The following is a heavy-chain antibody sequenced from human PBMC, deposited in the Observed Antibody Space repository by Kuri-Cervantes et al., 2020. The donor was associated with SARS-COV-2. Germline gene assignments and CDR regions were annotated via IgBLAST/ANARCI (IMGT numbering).Heavy chain of an antibody. Sequence: SVKVSCKASGCTFSHYAISWVRQAPGQGLEWMGGIIPSFGTANYAQKFQGRVTITADESTSTAYMELSSLRSEDTAVYYCAMLPRPRNYFDIWGQGTMVTVSS. V-gene: IGHV1-69*13. CDR2: IIPSFGTA. D-gene: IGHD5-24*01. J-gene: IGHJ3*02. CDR1: GCTFSHYA. CDR3: AMLPRPRNYFDI.